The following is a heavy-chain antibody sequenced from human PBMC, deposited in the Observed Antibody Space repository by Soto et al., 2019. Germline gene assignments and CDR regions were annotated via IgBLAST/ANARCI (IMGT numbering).Heavy chain of an antibody. CDR2: IYYSGST. CDR1: GGSISSYY. J-gene: IGHJ6*03. Sequence: LSLTCTVSGGSISSYYWSWIRQPPGKGLEWIGYIYYSGSTNYNPSLKSRVTISVDTSKNQFSLKLSSVTAADTAVYYCARGPTVTINYYYYYMDVWGKGTTVTVSS. CDR3: ARGPTVTINYYYYYMDV. V-gene: IGHV4-59*01. D-gene: IGHD4-17*01.